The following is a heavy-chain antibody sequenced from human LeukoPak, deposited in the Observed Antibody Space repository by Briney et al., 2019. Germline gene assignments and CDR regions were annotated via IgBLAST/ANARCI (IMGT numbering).Heavy chain of an antibody. Sequence: GGSLRLSCVASGFTFSSYAMTWVRQAPGKGLEWVSSIRGSGDSTYYADSVKGRFTISRDNSKNTLYLQMNSLRAEDTAVYYCAKDPRRSGWYKGSSYWGQGTLVTVSS. V-gene: IGHV3-23*01. CDR3: AKDPRRSGWYKGSSY. D-gene: IGHD6-19*01. CDR2: IRGSGDST. J-gene: IGHJ4*02. CDR1: GFTFSSYA.